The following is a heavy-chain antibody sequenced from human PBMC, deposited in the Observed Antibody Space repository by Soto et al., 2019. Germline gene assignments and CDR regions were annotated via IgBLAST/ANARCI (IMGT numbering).Heavy chain of an antibody. CDR3: AKVGGTWDLRDPDFDY. J-gene: IGHJ4*02. D-gene: IGHD1-26*01. CDR1: GFTFSSYG. CDR2: ISYDGSNK. Sequence: QVQLVESGGGVVQPGRSLRLSCAASGFTFSSYGMHWVRQAPGKGLEWVAVISYDGSNKYYADSVKGRFTISRDNSKNTLYLQMNGLRAEDTAVYYCAKVGGTWDLRDPDFDYWGQGTLVTVSS. V-gene: IGHV3-30*18.